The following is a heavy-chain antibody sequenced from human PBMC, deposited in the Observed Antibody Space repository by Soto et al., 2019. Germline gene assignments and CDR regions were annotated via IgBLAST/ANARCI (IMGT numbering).Heavy chain of an antibody. CDR1: GFTFSSYA. J-gene: IGHJ6*02. CDR2: ISGSGGST. CDR3: AKDLYGIYYYGMDV. D-gene: IGHD4-17*01. V-gene: IGHV3-23*01. Sequence: GSLRLSCAASGFTFSSYAMSWVRQAPGKGLEWVSAISGSGGSTYYADSVKGRFTISRDNSKNTLYLQMNSLRAEDTAVYYCAKDLYGIYYYGMDVWGQGTTVTVSS.